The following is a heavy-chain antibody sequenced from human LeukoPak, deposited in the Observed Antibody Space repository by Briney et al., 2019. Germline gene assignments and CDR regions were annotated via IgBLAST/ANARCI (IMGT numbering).Heavy chain of an antibody. J-gene: IGHJ4*02. CDR1: GFTFSSYA. V-gene: IGHV3-30-3*01. D-gene: IGHD6-19*01. Sequence: GGSLRLSCAASGFTFSSYAMHWVRQAPGKGLEWVAVTSYDGSNKYYADSVKGRFTIPRDNSKNTLYLQMNSLRAEDTAVYYCARDPYSSGWSGGLDYWGQGTLVTVSS. CDR3: ARDPYSSGWSGGLDY. CDR2: TSYDGSNK.